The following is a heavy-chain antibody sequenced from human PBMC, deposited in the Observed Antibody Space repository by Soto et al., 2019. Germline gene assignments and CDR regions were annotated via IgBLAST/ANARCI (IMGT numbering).Heavy chain of an antibody. J-gene: IGHJ5*02. CDR2: IYPGDSDT. CDR3: ARRAATYNWFDP. V-gene: IGHV5-51*01. CDR1: GYSFTSYW. Sequence: GESLKISCQGSGYSFTSYWIGWVRQMPGKGLEWMGVIYPGDSDTRYSPSFQGQVIISADKSTSTAFLQWSSLKASDSAMYYCARRAATYNWFDPWGQGTLVTVSS.